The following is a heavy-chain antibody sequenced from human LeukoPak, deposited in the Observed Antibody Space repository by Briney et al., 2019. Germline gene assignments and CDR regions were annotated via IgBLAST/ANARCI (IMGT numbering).Heavy chain of an antibody. V-gene: IGHV3-21*01. CDR3: ARGDYDSSGHFDY. D-gene: IGHD3-22*01. J-gene: IGHJ4*02. Sequence: GGSLRLSCAASGFTFSSYSMNWVRQAPGKGLEWVSSISSSSSYIYYADSVKGRFTISRDNAKNSLYLQMNSLRAEDTAVYYCARGDYDSSGHFDYWGQGTLVTVSS. CDR1: GFTFSSYS. CDR2: ISSSSSYI.